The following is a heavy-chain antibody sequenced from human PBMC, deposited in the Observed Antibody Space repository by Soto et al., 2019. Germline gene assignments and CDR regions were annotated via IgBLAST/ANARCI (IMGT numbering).Heavy chain of an antibody. V-gene: IGHV3-53*01. CDR1: GLTVSRTQ. CDR3: ARGREPEYSSSIFFDY. CDR2: IYSAGGT. D-gene: IGHD6-6*01. Sequence: GGSLRLSCAVSGLTVSRTQMSWVRQAPGKGLQWVSVIYSAGGTYYANAVKGRFTISRDISENKIFLELNGLTVDDTAVYYCARGREPEYSSSIFFDYWGRGTVVTVSS. J-gene: IGHJ4*01.